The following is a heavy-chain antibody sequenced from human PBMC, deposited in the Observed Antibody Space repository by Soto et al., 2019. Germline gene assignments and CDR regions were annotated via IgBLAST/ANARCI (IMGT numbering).Heavy chain of an antibody. Sequence: QVQLQESGPGLVKPSQTLSLTCTVSGGSISSGGYSWSWIRQHPGKGLEGIGYIYYSGSTYYNPSLKSRVTISVDTSKNQFSLKLSSVTAADTAVYYCARVTPNWNYVDYWGQGTLVTVSS. D-gene: IGHD1-1*01. J-gene: IGHJ4*02. CDR3: ARVTPNWNYVDY. CDR2: IYYSGST. CDR1: GGSISSGGYS. V-gene: IGHV4-31*03.